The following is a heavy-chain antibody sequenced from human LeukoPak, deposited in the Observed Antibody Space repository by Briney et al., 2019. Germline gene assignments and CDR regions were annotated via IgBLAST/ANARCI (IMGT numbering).Heavy chain of an antibody. D-gene: IGHD4-23*01. Sequence: SQTLSLTCAISGDSVSSNSAAWNWIRQSPSRGLEWLGRTYYRSKWYNDYAVSVKSRITINPDTSKNQFSLKLSSVTAADTAVYYCARVDAVAPYYYYGMDVWGQGTTVTVSS. CDR2: TYYRSKWYN. CDR3: ARVDAVAPYYYYGMDV. CDR1: GDSVSSNSAA. V-gene: IGHV6-1*01. J-gene: IGHJ6*02.